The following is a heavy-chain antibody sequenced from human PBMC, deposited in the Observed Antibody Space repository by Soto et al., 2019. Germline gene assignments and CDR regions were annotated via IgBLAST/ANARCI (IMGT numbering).Heavy chain of an antibody. CDR1: GFTFSSYW. CDR2: IKQDGSEK. V-gene: IGHV3-7*01. CDR3: ARETYYDFWSGYYYFDY. Sequence: PGGSLRLSCAASGFTFSSYWMSWVRQAPGKGLEWVANIKQDGSEKYYVDSVKGRFTISRDNAKNSLYLQMNSLRAEDTAVYYCARETYYDFWSGYYYFDYWGQGTLVTVSS. J-gene: IGHJ4*02. D-gene: IGHD3-3*01.